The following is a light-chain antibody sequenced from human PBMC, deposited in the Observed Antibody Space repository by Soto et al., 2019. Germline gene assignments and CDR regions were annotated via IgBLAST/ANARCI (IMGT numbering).Light chain of an antibody. CDR1: SSDVCGYNY. J-gene: IGLJ2*01. CDR2: DVN. Sequence: QSVLTQPASVSGSPGQSITISCTGTSSDVCGYNYVSWYQQHPGNAPKLMLYDVNNRPSGVSIRFSGSKSGNTASLTISGLQAEDEADYYCSSYTGSNTLLFGGGTKLTVL. CDR3: SSYTGSNTLL. V-gene: IGLV2-14*01.